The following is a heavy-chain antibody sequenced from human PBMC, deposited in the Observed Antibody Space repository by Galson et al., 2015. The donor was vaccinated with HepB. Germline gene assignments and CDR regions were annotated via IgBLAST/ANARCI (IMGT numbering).Heavy chain of an antibody. CDR2: IKSKTDGGTT. Sequence: SLRLSCAASGFTFSNAWMNWVRQAPGKGLEWVGRIKSKTDGGTTDYAAPVKGRFTISRDDSKNTLYLQMNSLKTEDTAVYYCTTAPYCSSTSCYSYYWGQEPGSPSPQ. J-gene: IGHJ4*01. V-gene: IGHV3-15*07. CDR3: TTAPYCSSTSCYSYY. D-gene: IGHD2-2*02. CDR1: GFTFSNAW.